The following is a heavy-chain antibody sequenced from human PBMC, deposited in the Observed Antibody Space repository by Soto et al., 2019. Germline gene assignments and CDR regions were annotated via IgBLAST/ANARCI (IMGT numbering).Heavy chain of an antibody. D-gene: IGHD4-4*01. CDR2: IGTSGKTI. Sequence: GGSLRLSCAVSGFTFSSYEMNWVHQAPGKGLEWVSYIGTSGKTIYYADSVRGRFTISRDNAKNSLYLQMNSPRAEDTAVYFCARDPAIYSGKFDYGLDVWGRGTTVTVSS. J-gene: IGHJ6*02. CDR1: GFTFSSYE. V-gene: IGHV3-48*03. CDR3: ARDPAIYSGKFDYGLDV.